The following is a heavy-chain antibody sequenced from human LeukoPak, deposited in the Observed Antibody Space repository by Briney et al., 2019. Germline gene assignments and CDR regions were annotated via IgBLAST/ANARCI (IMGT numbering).Heavy chain of an antibody. CDR2: ISSSSSYI. CDR1: GFTFSSYS. CDR3: ARAIGFGELWVDY. Sequence: PGGFLRLSCAASGFTFSSYSMNWVRQAPGKGLEWVSSISSSSSYIYYADSVKGRFTISRDNAKSSLYLQMNSQRAEDTAVYYCARAIGFGELWVDYWGQGTLVTVSS. J-gene: IGHJ4*02. D-gene: IGHD3-10*01. V-gene: IGHV3-21*01.